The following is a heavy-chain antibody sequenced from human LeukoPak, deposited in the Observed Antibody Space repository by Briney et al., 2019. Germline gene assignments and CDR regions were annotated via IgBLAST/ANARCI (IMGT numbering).Heavy chain of an antibody. CDR2: IYYSGST. V-gene: IGHV4-38-2*01. CDR1: GYSVSSAHY. J-gene: IGHJ4*02. CDR3: ASDSSGWYLGGAFDY. Sequence: SETLSLTCAASGYSVSSAHYWGWIRQPPGKGLEWIASIYYSGSTYYNPSLKSRVTISVDTSKNQLSLKLSSLTAADTAVYYCASDSSGWYLGGAFDYWGQGTLVTVSS. D-gene: IGHD6-19*01.